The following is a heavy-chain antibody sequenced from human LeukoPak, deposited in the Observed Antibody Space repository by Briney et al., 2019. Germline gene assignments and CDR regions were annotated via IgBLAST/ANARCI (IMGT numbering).Heavy chain of an antibody. V-gene: IGHV3-30-3*01. CDR2: ISYDGSNK. CDR3: ARVMVRGVIILGY. Sequence: PGRSLRLSCAASGFTFSSYAMHWVRQAPGKGLEWVAVISYDGSNKYYADSVKGRFTISRDNSKNTLYLQMNSLRAEDTAVYYCARVMVRGVIILGYWGQGTLVTVSS. D-gene: IGHD3-10*01. J-gene: IGHJ4*02. CDR1: GFTFSSYA.